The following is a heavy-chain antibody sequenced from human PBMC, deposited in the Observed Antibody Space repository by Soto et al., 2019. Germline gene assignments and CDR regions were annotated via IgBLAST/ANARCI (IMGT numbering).Heavy chain of an antibody. CDR3: AREDILGTRSFDY. V-gene: IGHV3-48*02. D-gene: IGHD3-9*01. CDR1: GFTFSGYS. Sequence: GGSLRLSCAASGFTFSGYSVNWVRQAPGKGLEWVSYISSGSKTIYYADSVKGRFTVPRDNARNSQYLQMNSLRDEDTAVYYCAREDILGTRSFDYWGQGTLVTVSS. CDR2: ISSGSKTI. J-gene: IGHJ4*02.